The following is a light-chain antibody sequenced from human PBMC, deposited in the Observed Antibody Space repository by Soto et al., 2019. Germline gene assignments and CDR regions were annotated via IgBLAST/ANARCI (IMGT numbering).Light chain of an antibody. CDR2: DVS. J-gene: IGLJ2*01. CDR1: SSDVGGYNY. Sequence: QSALTQPASVSGSPGQSITISCTGTSSDVGGYNYVSWYQKHPGKAPKLMIYDVSNRPSGVSNRFSGSKSGNTASLTISGLQAEDEADYYSSSHTSSSTVVFGGGTQLTVL. CDR3: SSHTSSSTVV. V-gene: IGLV2-14*01.